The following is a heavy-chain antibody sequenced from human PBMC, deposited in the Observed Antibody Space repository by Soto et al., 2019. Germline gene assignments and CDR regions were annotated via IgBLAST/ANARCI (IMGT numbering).Heavy chain of an antibody. D-gene: IGHD4-17*01. V-gene: IGHV4-31*03. J-gene: IGHJ5*02. CDR2: IYYSGST. CDR3: ARDQGDPYGDYGRWYWFDP. CDR1: GGSISSGGYY. Sequence: SETLSLTCTVSGGSISSGGYYWSWIRQHPGKGLEWIGYIYYSGSTYYNPSLKSRVTISVDTSKNQFSLKLSSVTAADTAVYYCARDQGDPYGDYGRWYWFDPWGQGTLVTVSS.